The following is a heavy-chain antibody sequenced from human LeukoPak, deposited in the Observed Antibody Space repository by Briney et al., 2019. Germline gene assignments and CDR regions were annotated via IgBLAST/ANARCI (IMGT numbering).Heavy chain of an antibody. Sequence: PGGSLRLSCAASGFIFSHYYMSWVRQAPGKGLEWVANIRQNGSDKYYVDSVKGRFTISRDNARNSLFLQMSSLRVKDTAVYYCARDVREYCRSCSCPPYYSDSWGQGTLVTVSS. D-gene: IGHD2-15*01. V-gene: IGHV3-7*01. J-gene: IGHJ4*02. CDR2: IRQNGSDK. CDR1: GFIFSHYY. CDR3: ARDVREYCRSCSCPPYYSDS.